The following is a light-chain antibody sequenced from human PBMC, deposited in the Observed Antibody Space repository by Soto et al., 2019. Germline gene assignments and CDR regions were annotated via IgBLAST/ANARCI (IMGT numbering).Light chain of an antibody. J-gene: IGKJ1*01. CDR1: QSISSW. CDR2: DAS. V-gene: IGKV1-5*01. Sequence: QMTQSPSTLSAHVGDRVTITCRAGQSISSWLAWYQQKPGKAPKLLIYDASSLESGVPSRFSGSGSGTEFTLTISSLQPDDFATYYCQQYNSYLTFGQGTKVDIK. CDR3: QQYNSYLT.